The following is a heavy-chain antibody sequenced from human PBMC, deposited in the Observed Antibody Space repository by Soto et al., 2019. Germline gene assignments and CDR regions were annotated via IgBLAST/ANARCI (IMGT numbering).Heavy chain of an antibody. CDR2: IIPIFGTA. D-gene: IGHD5-12*01. V-gene: IGHV1-69*12. CDR1: GGTFSSYT. J-gene: IGHJ2*01. Sequence: QVQLVQSGAEVKKPGSSVTVSCKASGGTFSSYTISWVRQAPGQGLEWMGGIIPIFGTANYAQKFQGRVTITADESTSTAYMELSSLRSEDTAVYYCARGNHRWLQVWDFDLWGSGTLVTVSS. CDR3: ARGNHRWLQVWDFDL.